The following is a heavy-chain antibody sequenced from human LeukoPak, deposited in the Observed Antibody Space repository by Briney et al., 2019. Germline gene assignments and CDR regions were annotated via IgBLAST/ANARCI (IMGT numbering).Heavy chain of an antibody. CDR1: GFTFSRYS. CDR3: ARDGRYDSSGYYDY. D-gene: IGHD3-22*01. Sequence: GGSLRLSCAASGFTFSRYSMNWVRQAPGKGLEWVSYISSSSSTKYYVGSVKGRFTISRDNAKNSLYLQMNSLRDEDTAVYYCARDGRYDSSGYYDYWGQGILVTVSA. CDR2: ISSSSSTK. J-gene: IGHJ4*02. V-gene: IGHV3-48*02.